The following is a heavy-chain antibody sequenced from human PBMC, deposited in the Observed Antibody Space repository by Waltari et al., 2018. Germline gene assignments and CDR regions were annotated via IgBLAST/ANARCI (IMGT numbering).Heavy chain of an antibody. Sequence: QVQLQESGPGLVKPSETLSLTCTVSGYSISSGYYWGWIRPPPGKGLEWIGGIYHSGRTEYNPSLKSRVTISVDTSKNQFSLKLSSVTAADTAVYYCASLDYGDYYTLVDYWGQGTLVTVSS. CDR2: IYHSGRT. CDR1: GYSISSGYY. V-gene: IGHV4-38-2*02. J-gene: IGHJ4*02. D-gene: IGHD4-17*01. CDR3: ASLDYGDYYTLVDY.